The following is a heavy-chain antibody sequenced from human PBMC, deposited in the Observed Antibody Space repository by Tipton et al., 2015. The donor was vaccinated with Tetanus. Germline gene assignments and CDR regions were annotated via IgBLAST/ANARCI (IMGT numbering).Heavy chain of an antibody. Sequence: LRLSCTVSGGSVSSGTYYWSWIRQPPGKGLEWIGYIYYTGSTSYNPSLKSRVTISIDTSKNQLSLKLSSVTAADTAAYYCARRAGASRFDYWGQGTLVTVSS. CDR1: GGSVSSGTYY. V-gene: IGHV4-61*01. CDR2: IYYTGST. CDR3: ARRAGASRFDY. J-gene: IGHJ4*02. D-gene: IGHD1-26*01.